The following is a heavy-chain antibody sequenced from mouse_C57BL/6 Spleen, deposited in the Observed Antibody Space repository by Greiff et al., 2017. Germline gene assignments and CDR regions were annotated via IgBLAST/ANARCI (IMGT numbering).Heavy chain of an antibody. CDR1: GYTFTSYW. D-gene: IGHD1-1*01. J-gene: IGHJ2*01. V-gene: IGHV1-55*01. CDR2: IYPGSGST. Sequence: QVQLQQPGAELVKPGASVKMSCKASGYTFTSYWITWVKQRPGQGLEWIGDIYPGSGSTNYNEKFKSKATLTVDTSSSTAYMQLSSLTSEDSAVYYGASKRDYYGSRGFDYWGQGTTLTVSS. CDR3: ASKRDYYGSRGFDY.